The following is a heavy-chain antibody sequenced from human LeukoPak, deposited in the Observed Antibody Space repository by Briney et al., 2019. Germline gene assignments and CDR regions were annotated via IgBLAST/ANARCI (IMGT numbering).Heavy chain of an antibody. V-gene: IGHV4-59*01. CDR3: ARRGWSGPSTWFDL. CDR1: GASISGFH. D-gene: IGHD6-25*01. J-gene: IGHJ5*02. Sequence: SETLSLTCNVPGASISGFHWSWIRQSPGKGLEWIGHISTTGSTYYIASLRSRVLISRDESKNQLSLRLTSVIAADTAIYYCARRGWSGPSTWFDLWGQGTLATVSS. CDR2: ISTTGST.